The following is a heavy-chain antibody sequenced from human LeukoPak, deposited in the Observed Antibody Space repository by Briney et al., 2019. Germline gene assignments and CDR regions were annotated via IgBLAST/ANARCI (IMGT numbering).Heavy chain of an antibody. V-gene: IGHV3-30*02. CDR1: GFTFSSYG. J-gene: IGHJ6*03. D-gene: IGHD6-13*01. CDR3: AKQGNSSSWYSAFYYYYYYMDV. CDR2: IRYDGSNK. Sequence: GGSLRLSCAASGFTFSSYGMHWVRQAPGKGLEWVAFIRYDGSNKRYADSVKGRFTISRDNSKNTLYLQMNSLRAEDTAVYYCAKQGNSSSWYSAFYYYYYYMDVWGKGTTVTVSS.